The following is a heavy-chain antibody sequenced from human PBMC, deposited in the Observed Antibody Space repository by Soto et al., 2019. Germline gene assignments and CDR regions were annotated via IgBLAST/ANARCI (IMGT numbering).Heavy chain of an antibody. CDR3: AKAPRIAGADDF. CDR1: GFTFSTHA. V-gene: IGHV3-23*01. CDR2: ISGNGGST. D-gene: IGHD6-13*01. Sequence: EVQLLESGGGLVQSGWSLRLSCAASGFTFSTHAMTWVRQAPGKGLGWVSVISGNGGSTYYAGSVQGRFTISRDNSKNTLYLQMNSLRAEDTAVYYCAKAPRIAGADDFWGQGTLVTVSS. J-gene: IGHJ4*02.